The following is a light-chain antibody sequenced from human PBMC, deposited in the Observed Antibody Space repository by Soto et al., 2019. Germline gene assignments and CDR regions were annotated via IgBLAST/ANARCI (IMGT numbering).Light chain of an antibody. V-gene: IGKV3-20*01. Sequence: VLKQCPGTLSLSTEDRATFSSKARQRISSNSLAWYQQKPGQAPRLLIYDASNRATGIPDRFSGSVSGTDFTLTISGLEPEDFAVYYCQQRGGSPPTLTFGQGTKVDFK. CDR2: DAS. CDR1: QRISSNS. J-gene: IGKJ1*01. CDR3: QQRGGSPPTLT.